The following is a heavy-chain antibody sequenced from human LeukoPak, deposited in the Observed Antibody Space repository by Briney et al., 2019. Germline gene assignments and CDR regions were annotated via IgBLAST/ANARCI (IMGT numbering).Heavy chain of an antibody. CDR2: ISGSSSTL. D-gene: IGHD3-16*01. J-gene: IGHJ4*02. CDR1: GFTFSSYS. CDR3: ARGGGAVDY. Sequence: GGSLRLSCAASGFTFSSYSMNWVRQAPGKGLEWVSYISGSSSTLYYADSVKGRFTISRDNAKNSLYLQMNSLRAEDTAVYCCARGGGAVDYWGQGTLVTVSS. V-gene: IGHV3-48*01.